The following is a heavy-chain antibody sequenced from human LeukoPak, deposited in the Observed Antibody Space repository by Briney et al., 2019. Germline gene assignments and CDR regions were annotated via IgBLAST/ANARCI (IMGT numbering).Heavy chain of an antibody. J-gene: IGHJ6*02. D-gene: IGHD6-13*01. CDR3: ARSGRGSSSWYYYYGMDV. V-gene: IGHV1-8*01. CDR1: GYTFTSYD. CDR2: MNPNSGNT. Sequence: ASVKVPCKASGYTFTSYDINWVRQATGQGLEWMGWMNPNSGNTGYAQKFQGRVTMTRNTSISTAYMELSSLRSEDTAVYYCARSGRGSSSWYYYYGMDVWGQGTTVTVSS.